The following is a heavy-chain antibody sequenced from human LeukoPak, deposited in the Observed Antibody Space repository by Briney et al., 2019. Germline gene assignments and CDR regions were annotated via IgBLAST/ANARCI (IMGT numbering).Heavy chain of an antibody. CDR1: GFTFSNYW. CDR3: IRDFRSADL. CDR2: IYVDGRTT. J-gene: IGHJ5*02. V-gene: IGHV3-74*01. Sequence: GGSLRLPCVASGFTFSNYWMHWVRQPPGKGLVWVSRIYVDGRTTNYADSVKGRFTIPRDNAKNTVYLEMNSLSVEDTATYYCIRDFRSADLWGQGTLVTVTS.